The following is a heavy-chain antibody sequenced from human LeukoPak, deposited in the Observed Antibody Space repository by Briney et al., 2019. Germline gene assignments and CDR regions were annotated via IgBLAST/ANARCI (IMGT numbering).Heavy chain of an antibody. V-gene: IGHV4-59*12. CDR2: IYYSGST. D-gene: IGHD3-10*01. CDR1: GGSISSYY. J-gene: IGHJ4*02. CDR3: ARVYERGYYGSGSYDY. Sequence: PSETLSLTCTVSGGSISSYYWSWIRQPPGKGLEWIGYIYYSGSTNYNPSLKSRVTMSVDTSKNQFSLKLSSVTAADTAVYYCARVYERGYYGSGSYDYWGQGTLVTVSS.